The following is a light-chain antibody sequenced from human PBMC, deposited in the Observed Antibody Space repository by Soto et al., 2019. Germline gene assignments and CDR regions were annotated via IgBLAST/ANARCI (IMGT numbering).Light chain of an antibody. CDR1: QSISNK. Sequence: DIQMTQSPSTLSASVGDRVTITCRASQSISNKLAWYQQKPGKAPKLLIYDASTLEGGVPSRFSGSGSGTEFTLTISSLQPDDFATYYCQQYYTYWMFGQGTKVEI. J-gene: IGKJ1*01. CDR3: QQYYTYWM. CDR2: DAS. V-gene: IGKV1-5*01.